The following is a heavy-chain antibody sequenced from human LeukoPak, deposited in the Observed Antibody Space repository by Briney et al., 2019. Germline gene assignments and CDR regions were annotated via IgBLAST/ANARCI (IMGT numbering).Heavy chain of an antibody. J-gene: IGHJ4*02. D-gene: IGHD5-12*01. V-gene: IGHV3-23*01. CDR2: ISGSGGST. Sequence: GGSLRLSCAASGFTFSGYGMYWVRQAPRKGLEWVSAISGSGGSTYYADSVKGRFTISRDNSENTLYLRMNSLRAEDTAVYYCAKDRRNTVPTISDYWGQGTLVTVSS. CDR1: GFTFSGYG. CDR3: AKDRRNTVPTISDY.